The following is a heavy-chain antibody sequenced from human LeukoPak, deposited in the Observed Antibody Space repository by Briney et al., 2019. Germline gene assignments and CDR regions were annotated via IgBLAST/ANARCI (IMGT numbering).Heavy chain of an antibody. V-gene: IGHV4-34*01. D-gene: IGHD1-26*01. CDR1: GGSFSGYH. CDR3: ARGDRVLSERSGSYYYYQYAMGV. CDR2: IHDSGST. J-gene: IGHJ6*02. Sequence: ETLSLTCAAYGGSFSGYHCSWIRQPPGKGLEWIGEIHDSGSTKYNPSLKSRVIILVDTSKNQCSLNLTSVTAADTAVYYCARGDRVLSERSGSYYYYQYAMGVWGQGTTVTVSS.